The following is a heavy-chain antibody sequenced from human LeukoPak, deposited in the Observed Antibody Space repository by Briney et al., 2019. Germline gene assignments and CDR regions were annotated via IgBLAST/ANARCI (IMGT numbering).Heavy chain of an antibody. CDR3: ARANLDRSPLDY. J-gene: IGHJ4*02. Sequence: PGGCLRHSRAPSRFTLCRDWMHTVCQAPGKGVVSVSRINSDGSCTSYAESGMDRFTLSRDNAKNTLYLQMKSLRAEDTAMYYCARANLDRSPLDYWGQGTLVTVSS. CDR2: INSDGSCT. CDR1: RFTLCRDW. D-gene: IGHD1-1*01. V-gene: IGHV3-74*01.